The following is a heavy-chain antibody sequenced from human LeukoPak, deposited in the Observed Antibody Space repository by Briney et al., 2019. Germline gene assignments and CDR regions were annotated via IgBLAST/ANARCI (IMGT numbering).Heavy chain of an antibody. Sequence: SDSLSLTCTVSGGSVSSYYWSWIRQPPGKGLEWLGYLFYSGNTNSNPSLKSRVTIPTDTSKNQFSLRLKSVTPADTAVYFCGRFRTGDTGSPEYFEDWGQGTLVTVSS. CDR1: GGSVSSYY. CDR2: LFYSGNT. CDR3: GRFRTGDTGSPEYFED. V-gene: IGHV4-59*02. D-gene: IGHD3-16*01. J-gene: IGHJ1*01.